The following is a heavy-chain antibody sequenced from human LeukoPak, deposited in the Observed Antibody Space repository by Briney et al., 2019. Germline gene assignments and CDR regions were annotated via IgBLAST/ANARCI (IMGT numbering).Heavy chain of an antibody. V-gene: IGHV1-24*01. Sequence: ASVKVSCKISGYTLTEVSMHWVRQAPGQVLEWMGGFDPADGEPIYAQKFQGRVTMSEDTSTDTAYMDLSSLRSEDTAVYYCATEVVGYGDVHYFDSWGQGTLVTVSS. D-gene: IGHD4-17*01. J-gene: IGHJ4*02. CDR3: ATEVVGYGDVHYFDS. CDR2: FDPADGEP. CDR1: GYTLTEVS.